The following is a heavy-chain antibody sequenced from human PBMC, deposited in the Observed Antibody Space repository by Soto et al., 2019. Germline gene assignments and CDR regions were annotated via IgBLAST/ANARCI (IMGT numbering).Heavy chain of an antibody. CDR1: GGSISSYY. CDR2: IYYSGST. V-gene: IGHV4-59*08. Sequence: QVQLQESGPGLVKPSETLSLTCTVSGGSISSYYLSWIRQPPGKGLEWIGYIYYSGSTNYNPSLKSRVTISVDTSKNQFSLKLSSVTAADTAVYYCARRYGGTFDYWGQGTLVTVSS. J-gene: IGHJ4*02. CDR3: ARRYGGTFDY. D-gene: IGHD2-15*01.